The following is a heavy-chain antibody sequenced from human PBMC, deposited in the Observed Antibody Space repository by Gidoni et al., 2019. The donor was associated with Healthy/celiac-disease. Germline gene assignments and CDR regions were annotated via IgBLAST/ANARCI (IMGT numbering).Heavy chain of an antibody. J-gene: IGHJ4*02. CDR3: ARRYGTRAYSSGCFPYYFDY. D-gene: IGHD6-19*01. V-gene: IGHV5-51*01. Sequence: EVQLVQSGAEVQQPGESLTSSCKGSGYSFTSYWIGWGRQMPGKGLGWMVVIYPCDSDTRYSPSFPGQITISADKSVSTAYLQWSSLKAADTAMYYCARRYGTRAYSSGCFPYYFDYWGQGTLVTVSS. CDR1: GYSFTSYW. CDR2: IYPCDSDT.